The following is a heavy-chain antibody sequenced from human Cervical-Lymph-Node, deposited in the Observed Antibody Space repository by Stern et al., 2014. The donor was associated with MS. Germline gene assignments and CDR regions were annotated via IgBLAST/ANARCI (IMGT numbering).Heavy chain of an antibody. CDR2: IYWDDDK. V-gene: IGHV2-5*02. CDR1: GFSLSTSGVG. D-gene: IGHD1-1*01. J-gene: IGHJ4*02. CDR3: AHLTTATALDY. Sequence: QITLKESGPTLVKPTQTLTLTCTFSGFSLSTSGVGVCWIRQPPGKALDWLALIYWDDDKRYSPSLESRLTITKDTSKNLVFLTMTNMDPVDTATYYCAHLTTATALDYWGQGTLVTVSS.